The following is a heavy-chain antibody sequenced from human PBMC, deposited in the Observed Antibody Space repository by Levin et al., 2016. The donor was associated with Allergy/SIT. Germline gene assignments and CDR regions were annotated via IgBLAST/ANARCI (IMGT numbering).Heavy chain of an antibody. V-gene: IGHV4-30-2*01. D-gene: IGHD3-16*01. Sequence: SETLSLTCTVSGGSMRSGGYSWSWIRQPPGKALEWIGSVYHSGTTYYNPSLRTRVTIVVDKSKNQFSLNVISVTAADTAVYFCARAPVYYDNVGFYGEFDSWGLGTLVAVSS. CDR1: GGSMRSGGYS. CDR2: VYHSGTT. CDR3: ARAPVYYDNVGFYGEFDS. J-gene: IGHJ4*02.